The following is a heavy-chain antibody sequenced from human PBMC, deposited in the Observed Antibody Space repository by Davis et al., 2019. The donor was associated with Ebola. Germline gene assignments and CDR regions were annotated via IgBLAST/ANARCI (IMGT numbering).Heavy chain of an antibody. D-gene: IGHD1-26*01. CDR1: GYTFTSYG. CDR3: ARDRVYSGSSDYYYGMDV. CDR2: ISAYNGNT. V-gene: IGHV1-18*01. J-gene: IGHJ6*02. Sequence: ASVKVSCKASGYTFTSYGISWVRQAPGQGLEWMGWISAYNGNTNYAQKLQGRVTMTTDTSTSTAYMELRSLRSDDTAVYYCARDRVYSGSSDYYYGMDVWGQGTTVTVSS.